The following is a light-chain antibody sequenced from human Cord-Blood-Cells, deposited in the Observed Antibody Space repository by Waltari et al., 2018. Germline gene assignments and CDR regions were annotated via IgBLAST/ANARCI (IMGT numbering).Light chain of an antibody. CDR3: QQSYRTPPMYT. CDR2: AAS. V-gene: IGKV1-39*01. J-gene: IGKJ2*01. Sequence: DIQMTQSPSSLSASVGDRVTITCRASQSIRSYLNWYQQKPGKAPKLLIYAASSLQSGVPSRFSGSGSGTGFTLTISSLQPEDFATYYCQQSYRTPPMYTFGQGTKLEIK. CDR1: QSIRSY.